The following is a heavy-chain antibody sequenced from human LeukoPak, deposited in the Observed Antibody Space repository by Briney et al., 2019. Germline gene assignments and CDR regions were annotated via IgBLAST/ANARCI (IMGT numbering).Heavy chain of an antibody. J-gene: IGHJ5*02. CDR3: ARNMIEQLVVGGIRFDP. CDR2: ISAYNGNT. D-gene: IGHD6-6*01. V-gene: IGHV1-18*01. CDR1: GGTFSSYA. Sequence: ASVKVSCKASGGTFSSYAISWVRQAPGQGLEWMGWISAYNGNTNYAQKLQGRVTMTTDTSTSTAYMELRSLRSDDTAVYYCARNMIEQLVVGGIRFDPWGQGTLVTVSS.